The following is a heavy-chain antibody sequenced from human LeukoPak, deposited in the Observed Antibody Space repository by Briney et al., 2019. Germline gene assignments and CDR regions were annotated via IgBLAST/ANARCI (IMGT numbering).Heavy chain of an antibody. V-gene: IGHV4-59*01. CDR3: ARAGQSDY. CDR2: IYYSGST. J-gene: IGHJ4*02. CDR1: GGSISSYY. Sequence: SETLSLTCTVSGGSISSYYWSWVRQPPGKGLEWIGYIYYSGSTNYNPSLKSRVTISVDTSKNQFTLKLSSVTAADTAVYYCARAGQSDYWGQGTLVTVSS.